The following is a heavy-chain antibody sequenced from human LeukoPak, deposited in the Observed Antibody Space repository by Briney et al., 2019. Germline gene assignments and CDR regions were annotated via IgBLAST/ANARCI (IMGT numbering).Heavy chain of an antibody. Sequence: PSETLSLTCTVCGGSISTYYWSWIRQPPGKGLEWIGYVYYSGGTTNYNLSLRSRVTISVDTSKNQFSLKLRSVTAADAAVYYCARTVTTGLDYFDYWGQGTLVTVSS. CDR3: ARTVTTGLDYFDY. J-gene: IGHJ4*02. D-gene: IGHD4-17*01. CDR1: GGSISTYY. CDR2: VYYSGGTT. V-gene: IGHV4-59*01.